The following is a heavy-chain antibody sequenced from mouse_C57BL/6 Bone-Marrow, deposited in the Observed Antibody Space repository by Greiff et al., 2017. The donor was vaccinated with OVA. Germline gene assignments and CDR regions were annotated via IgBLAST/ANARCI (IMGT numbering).Heavy chain of an antibody. D-gene: IGHD3-2*02. V-gene: IGHV1-82*01. Sequence: VQVVESGPELVKPGASVKISCKASGYAFSSSWMNWVKQRPGKGLEWIGRIYPGDGDTNYNGKFKGKATLTADKSSSTAYMQLSSLTSEDSAVYFCARQLRLRAWFAYWGQGTLVTVSA. CDR1: GYAFSSSW. CDR2: IYPGDGDT. J-gene: IGHJ3*01. CDR3: ARQLRLRAWFAY.